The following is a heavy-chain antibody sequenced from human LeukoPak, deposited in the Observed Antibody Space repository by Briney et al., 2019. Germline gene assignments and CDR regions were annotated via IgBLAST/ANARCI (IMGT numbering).Heavy chain of an antibody. J-gene: IGHJ4*02. Sequence: ASVKVSCKASGGTFSSYAISWVRQAPGQGLEWMGGIIPIFGTANYAQKFQGRVTITAYESTSTAYMELSSLRSDDTAIYYCATWRGYSSGWSGPFDDWGQGTLVTVSS. CDR3: ATWRGYSSGWSGPFDD. CDR2: IIPIFGTA. V-gene: IGHV1-69*13. D-gene: IGHD6-19*01. CDR1: GGTFSSYA.